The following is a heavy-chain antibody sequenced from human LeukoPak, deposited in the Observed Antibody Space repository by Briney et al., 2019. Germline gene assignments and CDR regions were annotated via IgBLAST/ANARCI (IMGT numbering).Heavy chain of an antibody. CDR3: ARHWYYFDY. CDR1: GGSISSYY. J-gene: IGHJ4*02. V-gene: IGHV4-59*08. Sequence: SETLTLTCTVTGGSISSYYWSWIRQPPGKGLEWIGYIYYSGSTNYNPSLKSRVTISVDTSKNQFSLKLSSVTAADTAVYYCARHWYYFDYWGQGTLVTVSS. CDR2: IYYSGST.